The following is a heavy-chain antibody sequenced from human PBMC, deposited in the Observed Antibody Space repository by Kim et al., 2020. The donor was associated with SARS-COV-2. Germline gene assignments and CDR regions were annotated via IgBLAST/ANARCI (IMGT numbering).Heavy chain of an antibody. V-gene: IGHV3-30*04. CDR3: ARGGAFDI. D-gene: IGHD2-15*01. J-gene: IGHJ3*02. Sequence: GGSLRLSCAASGFTFSSYAMHWVRQAPGKGLEWVAVISYDGSNKYYADSVKGRFTISRDNSKNTLYLQMNSLRAEDTAVYYCARGGAFDIWGQGTMVTVSS. CDR2: ISYDGSNK. CDR1: GFTFSSYA.